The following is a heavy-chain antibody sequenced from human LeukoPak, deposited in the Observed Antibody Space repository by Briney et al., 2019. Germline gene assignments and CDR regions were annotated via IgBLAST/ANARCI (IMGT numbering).Heavy chain of an antibody. Sequence: SETLSLTCTVSGGSISSYYWSWIRQPAGKGLEWIGRIYTSGSTNYNPSLKSRVTMSVDTSKNQFSLKLSSVTAADTAVYYCARVLVSWVGHPYYFDYWGRGTLVTVSS. CDR3: ARVLVSWVGHPYYFDY. J-gene: IGHJ4*02. CDR2: IYTSGST. CDR1: GGSISSYY. V-gene: IGHV4-4*07. D-gene: IGHD1-26*01.